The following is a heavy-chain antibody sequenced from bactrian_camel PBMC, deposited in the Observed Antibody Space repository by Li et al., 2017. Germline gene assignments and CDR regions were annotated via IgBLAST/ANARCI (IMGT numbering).Heavy chain of an antibody. D-gene: IGHD6*01. Sequence: HVQLVESGGGSVLAGGSLTLSCATNGLNSNFNCMGWFRQAPGKEREGVAAIYTGGHSTYYYADSVKGRFTISRDNAKNTVYLQMNSLKPEDTAMYYCAATRTFLTAGIWHNSQNFPAWGQGTQVTVS. CDR1: GLNSNFNC. J-gene: IGHJ6*01. CDR2: IYTGGHST. CDR3: AATRTFLTAGIWHNSQNFPA. V-gene: IGHV3S54*01.